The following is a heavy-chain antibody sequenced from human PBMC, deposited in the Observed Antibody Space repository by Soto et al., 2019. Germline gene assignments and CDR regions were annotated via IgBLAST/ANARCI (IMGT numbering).Heavy chain of an antibody. CDR1: GGTISSSSYH. V-gene: IGHV4-39*01. J-gene: IGHJ4*02. CDR3: GGRYSNYAY. Sequence: PSETLPLPCTGSGGTISSSSYHWGWIRQPPGKGLEWIGSSYYSGSTYYNPSLKSRVTISVDTSKNQFSLKLSSVTAADTAVYYCGGRYSNYAYWGQGTLGAASA. D-gene: IGHD4-4*01. CDR2: SYYSGST.